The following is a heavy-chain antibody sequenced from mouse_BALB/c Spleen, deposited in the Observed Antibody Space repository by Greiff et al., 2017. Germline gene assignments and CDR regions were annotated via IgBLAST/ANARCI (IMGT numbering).Heavy chain of an antibody. D-gene: IGHD1-1*01. CDR3: TRDSITTVAPYAMDY. CDR2: ISSGGSYT. Sequence: VQLVESGGGLVKPGGSLKLSCAASGFTFSSYTMSWVRQTPEKRLEWVATISSGGSYTYYPDSVKGRFTISRDNAKNTLYLQMSSLKSEDTAMYYCTRDSITTVAPYAMDYWGQGTSVTVSS. J-gene: IGHJ4*01. V-gene: IGHV5-6-4*01. CDR1: GFTFSSYT.